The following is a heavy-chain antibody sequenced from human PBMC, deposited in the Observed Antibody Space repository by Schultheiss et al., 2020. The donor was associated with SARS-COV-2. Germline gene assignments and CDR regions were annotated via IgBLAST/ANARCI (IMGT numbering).Heavy chain of an antibody. CDR1: GFAFNNYA. CDR2: IGGSSPGI. D-gene: IGHD5-18*01. J-gene: IGHJ6*02. V-gene: IGHV3-23*01. CDR3: ARDFAGVDSYGLLGSYGMDV. Sequence: GESLKISCAASGFAFNNYAMTWVRQAPGKGLEWVSAIGGSSPGIYYADSVKGRFTISRDTSKNTLYLQMNSLRSEDTATYFCARDFAGVDSYGLLGSYGMDVWGQGTTVTVSS.